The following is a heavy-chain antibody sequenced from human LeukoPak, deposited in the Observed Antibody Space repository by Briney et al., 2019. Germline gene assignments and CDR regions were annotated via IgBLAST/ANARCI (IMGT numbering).Heavy chain of an antibody. Sequence: QTGGFLRLSCGASGFTFSSCGMSWVRQPPGKGLEWVSGIVGSGATTYYADSVKGRFTISRDNSKNTLYLLMNSLTAEDTAIYYCAKSSKSWNDAFDIWGQGTMVTVSS. V-gene: IGHV3-23*01. CDR3: AKSSKSWNDAFDI. CDR1: GFTFSSCG. CDR2: IVGSGATT. J-gene: IGHJ3*02. D-gene: IGHD1-1*01.